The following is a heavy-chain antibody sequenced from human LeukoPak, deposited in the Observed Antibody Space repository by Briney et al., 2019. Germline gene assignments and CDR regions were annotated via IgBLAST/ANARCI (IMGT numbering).Heavy chain of an antibody. CDR3: AREISGYCSGGSCSY. D-gene: IGHD2-15*01. V-gene: IGHV1-69*13. J-gene: IGHJ4*02. Sequence: SVKVSCKASGGTFSSHAISWVRQAPGQGLEWMGGIIPIFGTANYAQKFQGRVTITADESTSTAHMELSGLRSEDTAVYYCAREISGYCSGGSCSYWGQGTLVTVSS. CDR2: IIPIFGTA. CDR1: GGTFSSHA.